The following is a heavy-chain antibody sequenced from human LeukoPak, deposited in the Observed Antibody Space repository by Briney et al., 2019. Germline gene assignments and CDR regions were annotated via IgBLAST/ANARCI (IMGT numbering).Heavy chain of an antibody. Sequence: GGSLRLSCAASGFTFSSYGMHWVRQAPGKGLEWVAVIWYDGSNKYYADSVKGRFTISRDNSKNTLYLQMNSLRAEDTAVYYCARDYGGNWVKIDYWGQGTLVTVSS. CDR1: GFTFSSYG. D-gene: IGHD4-23*01. CDR2: IWYDGSNK. CDR3: ARDYGGNWVKIDY. V-gene: IGHV3-33*01. J-gene: IGHJ4*02.